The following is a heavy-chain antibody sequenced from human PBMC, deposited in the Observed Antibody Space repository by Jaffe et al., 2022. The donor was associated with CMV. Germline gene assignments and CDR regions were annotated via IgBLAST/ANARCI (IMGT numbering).Heavy chain of an antibody. CDR3: ARQTTGRWGDYFFYHMDV. Sequence: QVQLQQSGPGLVKPSQTLSLTCAISGDSVSSHSAAWIWIRQSPSRGLEWLGRTYYRSEWYNDYAVSVRSRITIDPDTAENQFSLQLNSVTPEDTGVYYCARQTTGRWGDYFFYHMDVWGKGTTVTVSS. CDR1: GDSVSSHSAA. V-gene: IGHV6-1*01. J-gene: IGHJ6*03. CDR2: TYYRSEWYN. D-gene: IGHD1-1*01.